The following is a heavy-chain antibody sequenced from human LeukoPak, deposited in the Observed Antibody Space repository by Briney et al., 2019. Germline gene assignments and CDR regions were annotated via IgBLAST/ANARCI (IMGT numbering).Heavy chain of an antibody. V-gene: IGHV1-46*01. J-gene: IGHJ4*02. CDR3: ARELGGGHFDY. Sequence: GASVKVSCKASGYTFTSDFIHWVRQAPGQGLEWMGAINPSGDNTWYAQKFQGRVTMTRDTSSNTVYLELISLRSEDTAVYYCARELGGGHFDYWGQGALVTLSS. D-gene: IGHD2-15*01. CDR1: GYTFTSDF. CDR2: INPSGDNT.